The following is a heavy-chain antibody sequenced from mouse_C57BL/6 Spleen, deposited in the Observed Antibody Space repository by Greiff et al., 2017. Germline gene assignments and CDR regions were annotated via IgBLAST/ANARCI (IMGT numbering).Heavy chain of an antibody. V-gene: IGHV1-74*01. CDR3: ATANWDVPDFDY. Sequence: QVQLQQPGAELVKPGASVKVSCKASGYTFTSYWMHWVKQRPGQGLEWIGMIHPSDSDTNYNQKFKGKATLTVDKSSSTAYMQLSSLTSEDSAVYYWATANWDVPDFDYWGQGTTLTVSS. D-gene: IGHD4-1*01. CDR2: IHPSDSDT. J-gene: IGHJ2*01. CDR1: GYTFTSYW.